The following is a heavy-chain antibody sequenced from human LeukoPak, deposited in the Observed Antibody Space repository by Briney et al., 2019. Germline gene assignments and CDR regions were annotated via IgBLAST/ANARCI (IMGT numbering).Heavy chain of an antibody. CDR1: GGSISSYY. V-gene: IGHV4-4*07. CDR2: IYSSGGT. D-gene: IGHD6-19*01. Sequence: SETLSLTCTVSGGSISSYYWSWIRQPAGKGLEWIGRIYSSGGTNYNPSLKSRVTMSVDTSKKQFSLKLNSVTAADTAVYYCARERYSGWCPAFDIWGQGTMVTVSS. CDR3: ARERYSGWCPAFDI. J-gene: IGHJ3*02.